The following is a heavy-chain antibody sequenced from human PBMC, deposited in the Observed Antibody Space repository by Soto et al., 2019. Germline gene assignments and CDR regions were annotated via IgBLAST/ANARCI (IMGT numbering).Heavy chain of an antibody. Sequence: ASVKVSCKASGYSFTDYHIHWVRQAPGQGLEWLGRINPRSGGTSTAQKFQGWVTMTRDRSISTVYMELTRLRSDDTAVYFCARGHSTDCSNGVCSFFYNHEMDVWGQGTTVTVSS. D-gene: IGHD2-8*01. V-gene: IGHV1-2*04. J-gene: IGHJ6*02. CDR1: GYSFTDYH. CDR3: ARGHSTDCSNGVCSFFYNHEMDV. CDR2: INPRSGGT.